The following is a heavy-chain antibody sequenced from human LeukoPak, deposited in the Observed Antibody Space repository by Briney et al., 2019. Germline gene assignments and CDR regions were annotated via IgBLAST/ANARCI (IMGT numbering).Heavy chain of an antibody. CDR1: GYTFTSYG. Sequence: GASVTVSCTASGYTFTSYGISWVRQAPGQGLEWMGWISAYNGNTNYAQKLQGRVTMTTDTSTSTAYMELRSLRSDDTAVYYCARDHYRVQAAAGYYYYGMDVWGQGTTVTVSS. CDR3: ARDHYRVQAAAGYYYYGMDV. V-gene: IGHV1-18*01. CDR2: ISAYNGNT. D-gene: IGHD6-13*01. J-gene: IGHJ6*02.